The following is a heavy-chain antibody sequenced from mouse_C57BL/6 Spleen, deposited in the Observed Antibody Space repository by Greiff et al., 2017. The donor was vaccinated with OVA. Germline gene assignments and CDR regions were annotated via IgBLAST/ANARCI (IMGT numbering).Heavy chain of an antibody. V-gene: IGHV8-8*01. CDR3: ARYDYDERAYFDY. J-gene: IGHJ2*01. Sequence: VKLVESGPGILQPSQTLRLTCSFSGFSLSTFGMGVGWIRQPSGKGLVWLAHIWWDDDKYYNPALKSRLTISKDTSKNQVFLKIANVDTAKTATYDSARYDYDERAYFDYWGQGTTLTVSS. CDR1: GFSLSTFGMG. CDR2: IWWDDDK. D-gene: IGHD2-4*01.